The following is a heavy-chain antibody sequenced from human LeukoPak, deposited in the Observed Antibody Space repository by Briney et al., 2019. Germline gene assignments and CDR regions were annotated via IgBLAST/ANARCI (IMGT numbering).Heavy chain of an antibody. J-gene: IGHJ4*02. CDR1: GFSFSSYA. D-gene: IGHD3-16*01. CDR2: ISGDGTRT. V-gene: IGHV3-23*01. CDR3: AKWPEGAMDYFDY. Sequence: GSLRLSCAASGFSFSSYAMTWTRQAPVKGLEWVSAISGDGTRTCYADSVKGRFTISRDNSKNTLYLEMSSLRVVDTAIYYCAKWPEGAMDYFDYWGQGTLVTVSS.